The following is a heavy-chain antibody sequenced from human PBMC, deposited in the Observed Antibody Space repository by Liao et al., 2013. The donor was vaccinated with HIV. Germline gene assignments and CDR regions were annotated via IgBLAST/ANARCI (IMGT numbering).Heavy chain of an antibody. CDR1: GGSFSGYY. D-gene: IGHD3-16*01. Sequence: QVQLQQWGAGLLKPSETLSLTCAVYGGSFSGYYWNWIRQPPGKGLEWIGSIYYSGSTYYNPSLKSRVTISVDTSKNQFSLKLSSVTAADTAVYYCARGLKPDYWGQGTLVTVSS. CDR3: ARGLKPDY. CDR2: IYYSGST. V-gene: IGHV4-34*01. J-gene: IGHJ4*02.